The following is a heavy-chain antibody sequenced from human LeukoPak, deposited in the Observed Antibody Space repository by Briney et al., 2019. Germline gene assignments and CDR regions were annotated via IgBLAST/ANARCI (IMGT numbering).Heavy chain of an antibody. D-gene: IGHD3-9*01. CDR2: IRTSSEGANLA. J-gene: IGHJ4*02. CDR1: GFSFSDYP. V-gene: IGHV3-48*02. Sequence: GGSLRLSCATSGFSFSDYPMNWVRQAPGKGLEWVSNIRTSSEGANLAFYADSVKGRVTFSRDDAKNTLYLHMHSLRDDDTAAYYCTTDQRYAFDYWGQGILVTVSS. CDR3: TTDQRYAFDY.